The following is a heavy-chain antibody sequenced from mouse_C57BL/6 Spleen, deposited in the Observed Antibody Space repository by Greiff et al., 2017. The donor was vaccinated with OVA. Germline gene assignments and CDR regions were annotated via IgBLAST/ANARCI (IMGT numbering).Heavy chain of an antibody. D-gene: IGHD2-5*01. V-gene: IGHV1-26*01. CDR2: INPNNGGT. J-gene: IGHJ2*01. Sequence: VQLKQSGPELVKPGASVKISCKASGYTFTDYYMNWVKQSHGKSLEWIGDINPNNGGTSYNQKFKGKATLTVDKSSSTAYMELRSLTSEDSAVYYCAPTYYSKGDFDYWGQGTTLTVSS. CDR3: APTYYSKGDFDY. CDR1: GYTFTDYY.